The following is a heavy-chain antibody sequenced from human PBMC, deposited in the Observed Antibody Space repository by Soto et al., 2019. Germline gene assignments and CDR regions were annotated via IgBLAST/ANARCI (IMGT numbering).Heavy chain of an antibody. V-gene: IGHV3-23*01. Sequence: PGGSLRLSCAASGFTFSSYAMSWVRQAPGKGLEWVSAISGSGGSTYYADSVKGRFTISRDNSKNTLYLQMNSLRAEDTAVYYCAKARDFWSGYLLERSHYLDYWGQGTLVTVSS. CDR3: AKARDFWSGYLLERSHYLDY. CDR1: GFTFSSYA. CDR2: ISGSGGST. J-gene: IGHJ4*02. D-gene: IGHD3-3*01.